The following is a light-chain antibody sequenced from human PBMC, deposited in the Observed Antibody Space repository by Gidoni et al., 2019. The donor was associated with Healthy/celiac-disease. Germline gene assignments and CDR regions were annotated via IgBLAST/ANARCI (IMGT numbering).Light chain of an antibody. CDR3: QQLNSYPQVT. V-gene: IGKV1-9*01. J-gene: IGKJ5*01. Sequence: DIQLTQSPSFLSASVGDRVTITCRASQGISSYLAWYQQQPGKAPKLLIYAASTLQSGVPSRFSGSGSGTEFTLTISSLQPEDFATYYCQQLNSYPQVTFGQXTRLEIK. CDR1: QGISSY. CDR2: AAS.